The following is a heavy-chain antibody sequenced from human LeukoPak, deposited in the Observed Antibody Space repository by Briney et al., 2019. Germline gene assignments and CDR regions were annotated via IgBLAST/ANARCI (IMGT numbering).Heavy chain of an antibody. Sequence: PGGSLRLSCAASGFTFSSYWMSWVRQAPGKGLEWVANIRQDGGEKNHVDSVKGRFTISRDNARNSVFLQMNSLRIEDTAVYYCARGPILGAIDRVYWGQGTLVTVPS. CDR2: IRQDGGEK. J-gene: IGHJ4*02. CDR3: ARGPILGAIDRVY. D-gene: IGHD1-26*01. V-gene: IGHV3-7*01. CDR1: GFTFSSYW.